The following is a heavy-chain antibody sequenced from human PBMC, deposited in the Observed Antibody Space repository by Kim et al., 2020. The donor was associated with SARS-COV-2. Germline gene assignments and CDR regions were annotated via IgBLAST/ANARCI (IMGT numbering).Heavy chain of an antibody. CDR1: GFTFSNDY. V-gene: IGHV3-15*01. Sequence: GGSLRLSCAASGFTFSNDYMSWVRQAPGRGLEWVGSINSTAAGGTTDYAATVKGRFTISRDDSKNTLYLQMDSLKTEDTAVYYCITDDDSSGYYLFPYWGQGTLVTVSS. J-gene: IGHJ4*02. CDR3: ITDDDSSGYYLFPY. D-gene: IGHD3-22*01. CDR2: INSTAAGGTT.